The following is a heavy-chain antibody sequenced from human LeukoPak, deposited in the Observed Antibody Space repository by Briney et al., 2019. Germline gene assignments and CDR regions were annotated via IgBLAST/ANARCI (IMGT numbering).Heavy chain of an antibody. CDR1: AFSLNSGYF. CDR3: ARITGVVGAIGY. Sequence: SETLSLTCAVSAFSLNSGYFWGWIRQTPGKGLEWIGSIYHTGSTYYNPSLRSRITLAVDSSQNHFSLNLSSVTAADTAIYYCARITGVVGAIGYWGQGTPVTVSS. J-gene: IGHJ4*02. CDR2: IYHTGST. D-gene: IGHD1-26*01. V-gene: IGHV4-38-2*01.